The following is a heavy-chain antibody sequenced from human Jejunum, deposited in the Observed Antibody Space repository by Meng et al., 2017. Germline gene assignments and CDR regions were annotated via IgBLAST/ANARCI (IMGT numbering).Heavy chain of an antibody. CDR2: INTNTGGT. Sequence: QVQMEQSGAEVRKPGVSVKVSCRASGYTLNGFYMPWVRQAPGQGLEWMGRINTNTGGTNYAQNFKGSITLTRDTSTVYMEVNRLRSDDTAMYYCAGRSYNYDDYFDFWGRGTLVTVSS. CDR1: GYTLNGFY. J-gene: IGHJ4*02. D-gene: IGHD5-24*01. CDR3: AGRSYNYDDYFDF. V-gene: IGHV1-2*06.